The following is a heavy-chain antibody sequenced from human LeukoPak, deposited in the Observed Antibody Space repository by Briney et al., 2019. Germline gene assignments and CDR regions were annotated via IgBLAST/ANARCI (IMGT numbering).Heavy chain of an antibody. J-gene: IGHJ3*02. D-gene: IGHD3-22*01. Sequence: GESLKISCKGSGYSFTSYWIGWVRQMPGKGLEWMGIIYPGDSDTRYSPSFQGQVTISADKSISTAYLQWSSLKASDTAMYHCARPAYYYDSSGYYIPDAFDIWGQGTMVTVSS. CDR2: IYPGDSDT. CDR1: GYSFTSYW. CDR3: ARPAYYYDSSGYYIPDAFDI. V-gene: IGHV5-51*01.